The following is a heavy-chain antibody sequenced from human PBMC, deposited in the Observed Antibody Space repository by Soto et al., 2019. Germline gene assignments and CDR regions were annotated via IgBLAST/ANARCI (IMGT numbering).Heavy chain of an antibody. Sequence: SVKVSCKASGYTFSTYGISWVRQAPGQGLEWMGWINTHNGNTNYAQNLQGRVTMTADTSTSTAYMELRSLRSDDTAVYYCTREGSAPYYYYGMDVSGQGTTVTVSS. CDR3: TREGSAPYYYYGMDV. V-gene: IGHV1-18*01. J-gene: IGHJ6*02. CDR1: GYTFSTYG. D-gene: IGHD3-10*01. CDR2: INTHNGNT.